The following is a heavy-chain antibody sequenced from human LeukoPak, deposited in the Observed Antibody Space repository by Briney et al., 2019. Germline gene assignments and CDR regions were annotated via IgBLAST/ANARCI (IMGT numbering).Heavy chain of an antibody. CDR1: GYTFTSYG. Sequence: ASVKVSCKASGYTFTSYGISWVRQAPGQGLEWMGWINPKSGGTNYAQKFQGRVTMTRDTSISTAYMELSRLRSDDTAVYYCAREGPTYNWKRDWFDPWGQGTLVTVSS. J-gene: IGHJ5*02. D-gene: IGHD1-20*01. CDR2: INPKSGGT. CDR3: AREGPTYNWKRDWFDP. V-gene: IGHV1-2*02.